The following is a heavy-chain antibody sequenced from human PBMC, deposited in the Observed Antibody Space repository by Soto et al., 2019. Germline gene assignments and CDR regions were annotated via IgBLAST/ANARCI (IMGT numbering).Heavy chain of an antibody. CDR1: GYTFTSYG. D-gene: IGHD6-19*01. CDR2: ISAYNGNT. J-gene: IGHJ5*02. CDR3: ARTWSSGWPPNWFDP. V-gene: IGHV1-18*01. Sequence: QVQMVQSGAEVKKPGASVKVSCKASGYTFTSYGISWVRQAPGQGLEWMGWISAYNGNTNYAQKLQGRVTMTTDTSTSTAYMELRSMRSDDTAVYYCARTWSSGWPPNWFDPWGQGTLVTVSS.